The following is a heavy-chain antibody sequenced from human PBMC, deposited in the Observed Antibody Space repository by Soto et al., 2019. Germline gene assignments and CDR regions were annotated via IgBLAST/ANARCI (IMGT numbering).Heavy chain of an antibody. CDR2: IIPIFGTA. Sequence: GASVKVSCKASGGTFSSYSISWVLQAPGQGLEWMGGIIPIFGTANYAQKFQGRVTITADKSTSTAYMELSSLRSEDTAVYYCARPGGSYEGNFDYWGQGTLVTVSS. D-gene: IGHD1-26*01. CDR1: GGTFSSYS. V-gene: IGHV1-69*06. J-gene: IGHJ4*02. CDR3: ARPGGSYEGNFDY.